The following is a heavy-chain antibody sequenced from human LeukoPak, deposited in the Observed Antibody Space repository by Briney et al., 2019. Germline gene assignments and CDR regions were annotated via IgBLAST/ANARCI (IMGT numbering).Heavy chain of an antibody. Sequence: SETLSLTCAVYGGSFSGYYWSWIRQPPGKGLEWIGEINHSGSTNYNPSLKSRVTISVDTSKNQFSLKLSSVTAADTAVYYCARGSPFYIGSYYTTTIYDYWGQGTLVTVSS. J-gene: IGHJ4*02. D-gene: IGHD1-26*01. CDR1: GGSFSGYY. V-gene: IGHV4-34*01. CDR3: ARGSPFYIGSYYTTTIYDY. CDR2: INHSGST.